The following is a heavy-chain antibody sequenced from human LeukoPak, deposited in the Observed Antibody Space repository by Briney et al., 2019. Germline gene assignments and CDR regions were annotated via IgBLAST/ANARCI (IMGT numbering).Heavy chain of an antibody. V-gene: IGHV5-51*01. CDR2: I. Sequence: GESLKISCKGSGYSFTSYWIGWVRQMPGKGLEWMGIISPSFQGQVTISADKSISTAYLQWSSLKASDTAMYYCARLSTLNWFDPWGQGTPVTVSS. J-gene: IGHJ5*02. CDR1: GYSFTSYW. CDR3: ARLSTLNWFDP.